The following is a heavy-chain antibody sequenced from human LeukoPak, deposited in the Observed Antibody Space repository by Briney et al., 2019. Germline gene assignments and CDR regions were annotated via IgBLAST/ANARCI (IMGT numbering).Heavy chain of an antibody. V-gene: IGHV4-34*01. Sequence: PSETLSLTCAVYGGSFSGYYWSWIRQPPGKGLEWIGEINHSGSTNYNPSLKSRVTISVDTSENQFSLKLSSVTAADTAVYYCAREHPYYDFWSGYYSGGYYYYYMDVWGKGTTVTVSS. CDR3: AREHPYYDFWSGYYSGGYYYYYMDV. J-gene: IGHJ6*03. CDR2: INHSGST. CDR1: GGSFSGYY. D-gene: IGHD3-3*01.